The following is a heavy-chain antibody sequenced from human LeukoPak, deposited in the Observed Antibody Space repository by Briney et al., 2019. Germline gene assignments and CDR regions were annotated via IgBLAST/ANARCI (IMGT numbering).Heavy chain of an antibody. CDR3: TRDRPSDY. J-gene: IGHJ4*02. CDR2: INWKGDDT. CDR1: GFIFGDYG. Sequence: PGGSLRLSCAASGFIFGDYGMAWVRQGPGKGLEWVAGINWKGDDTGYADSVKGRFTISRDNTKNALYLQMRSLRTDDTAFYYCTRDRPSDYWGQGNLLTVSS. V-gene: IGHV3-20*04.